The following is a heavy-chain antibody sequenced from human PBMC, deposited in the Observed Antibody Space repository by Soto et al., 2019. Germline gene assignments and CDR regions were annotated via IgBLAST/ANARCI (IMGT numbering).Heavy chain of an antibody. CDR1: GLTFNSYA. D-gene: IGHD6-19*01. CDR3: AGGGMAEAGGYGMDV. J-gene: IGHJ6*02. CDR2: IWYDGSHK. Sequence: ESGGGVVQPGRSLRLSCAASGLTFNSYAMHWVRQAPGKGLEWVAAIWYDGSHKSYADSVKGRFTISRDNSKNTLYLQMDSLRVDDTAVYYCAGGGMAEAGGYGMDVWGQGTTVTVSS. V-gene: IGHV3-33*01.